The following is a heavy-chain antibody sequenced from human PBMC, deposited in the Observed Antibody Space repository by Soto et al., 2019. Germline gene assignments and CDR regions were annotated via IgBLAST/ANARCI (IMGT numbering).Heavy chain of an antibody. J-gene: IGHJ6*02. CDR3: AGLEKGGSSPRDYYYYYGMDV. Sequence: PSETLSLTCTVSGGSISSSSYYWGWIRQPPGKGLEWIGSIYYSGSTYYNPSLKSRVTISVDTSKNQFSLKLSSVTAVDTAVYYCAGLEKGGSSPRDYYYYYGMDVWGQGTTVTVSS. V-gene: IGHV4-39*01. CDR2: IYYSGST. D-gene: IGHD6-6*01. CDR1: GGSISSSSYY.